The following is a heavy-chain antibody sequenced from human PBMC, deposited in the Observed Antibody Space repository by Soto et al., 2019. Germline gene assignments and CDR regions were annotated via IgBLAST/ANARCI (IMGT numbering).Heavy chain of an antibody. D-gene: IGHD3-3*01. CDR2: IIPIFGTA. CDR3: ARVGDFWVHGDSYNWFDP. CDR1: GGTFSSYA. Sequence: SVKVSCKASGGTFSSYAISWVRQAPGQGLEWMGGIIPIFGTANYAQKFQGRVTITADESTSTAYMELSSLRSEDTAVYYCARVGDFWVHGDSYNWFDPWGQGTLVTVSS. V-gene: IGHV1-69*13. J-gene: IGHJ5*02.